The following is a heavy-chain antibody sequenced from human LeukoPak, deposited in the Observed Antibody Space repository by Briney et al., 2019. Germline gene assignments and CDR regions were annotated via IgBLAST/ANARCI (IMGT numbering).Heavy chain of an antibody. V-gene: IGHV4-39*01. D-gene: IGHD5-18*01. CDR3: ASTGYSYAVNEIHAFDI. Sequence: SETLSLTCTVSGGSISSSSYYWGWIRQPPGKGLEWIGSIYYSGSTYYNPSLKSRVTISVDTSKNQFSLKLSSVTATYTAVYYCASTGYSYAVNEIHAFDIWGQGTMVTVSS. CDR2: IYYSGST. J-gene: IGHJ3*02. CDR1: GGSISSSSYY.